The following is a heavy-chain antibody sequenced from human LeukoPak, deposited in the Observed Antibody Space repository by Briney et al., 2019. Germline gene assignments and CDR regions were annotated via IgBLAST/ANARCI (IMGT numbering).Heavy chain of an antibody. D-gene: IGHD5-12*01. CDR3: ARQGGYSGYPSGWFDP. J-gene: IGHJ5*02. Sequence: SETLSLTCTVSSGSISTSNYYWGWVRQPPGKALEWIGNIFYSGSTYYSPSLKSRVTISVDTSKKQFSLKLSSVSAADTAVYYCARQGGYSGYPSGWFDPWGQGTLVTVSS. CDR1: SGSISTSNYY. V-gene: IGHV4-39*01. CDR2: IFYSGST.